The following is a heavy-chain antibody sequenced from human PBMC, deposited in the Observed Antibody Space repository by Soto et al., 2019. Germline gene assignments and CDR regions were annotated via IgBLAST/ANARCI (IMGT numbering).Heavy chain of an antibody. CDR2: IVVGSGNT. Sequence: QMQLVQSGPEVKKPGTSVKVSCKASGFTFTSSAVQWVRQARGQRLEWIGWIVVGSGNTNYAQKFQERVTITRDMSTSTAYMELSSLRSEDTSVYYCAADPSWFGELLYHAEYFQHWGQGTLVTVSS. J-gene: IGHJ1*01. CDR3: AADPSWFGELLYHAEYFQH. CDR1: GFTFTSSA. V-gene: IGHV1-58*01. D-gene: IGHD3-10*01.